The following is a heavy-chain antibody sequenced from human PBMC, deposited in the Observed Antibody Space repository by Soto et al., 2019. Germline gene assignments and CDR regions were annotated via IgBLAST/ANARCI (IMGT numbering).Heavy chain of an antibody. CDR1: EFIFSASA. D-gene: IGHD3-3*01. J-gene: IGHJ4*02. CDR2: ISYNGGSR. Sequence: LRLSCSASEFIFSASAMYWVRQAPGRGLEYVSVISYNGGSRYYAGSVKGRFTISRDNSKNTLYLQMTSLTDDDTAVYYCVRGPSQGSSVFGPLDFWGQGTLVTVSS. CDR3: VRGPSQGSSVFGPLDF. V-gene: IGHV3-64D*06.